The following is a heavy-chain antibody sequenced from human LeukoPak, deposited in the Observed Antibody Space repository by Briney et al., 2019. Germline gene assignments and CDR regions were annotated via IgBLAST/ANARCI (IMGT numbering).Heavy chain of an antibody. D-gene: IGHD5-12*01. J-gene: IGHJ4*02. CDR3: AKHRQKVATKGPFDY. V-gene: IGHV3-30*18. CDR1: GFTFSSYG. CDR2: ISYDGSNK. Sequence: GGSLRLFCAASGFTFSSYGMHWVRQAPGKGLEWVAVISYDGSNKYYADSVKGRFTISRDNSKNTLYLQMNSLRAEDTAVYYCAKHRQKVATKGPFDYWGQGTLVTVSS.